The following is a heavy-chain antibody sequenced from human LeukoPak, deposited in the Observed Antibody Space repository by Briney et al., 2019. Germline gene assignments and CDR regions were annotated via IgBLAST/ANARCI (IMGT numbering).Heavy chain of an antibody. CDR2: IIPISGIT. V-gene: IGHV1-69*04. D-gene: IGHD2-2*01. CDR1: GCTFSSYA. CDR3: GRGDIVVVPAAMVGTSGNSTYYCYVMDV. J-gene: IGHJ6*04. Sequence: SVKVSCKASGCTFSSYAISWVRQAPGQGLEWMGRIIPISGITNYAQKFQGRVTITADKSTSTAYMELSSLRSEDTAVYYSGRGDIVVVPAAMVGTSGNSTYYCYVMDVWGEGTTVTVSS.